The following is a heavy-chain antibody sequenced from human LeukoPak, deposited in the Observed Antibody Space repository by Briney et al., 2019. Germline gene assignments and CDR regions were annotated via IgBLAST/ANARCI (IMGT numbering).Heavy chain of an antibody. V-gene: IGHV1-18*01. CDR3: ARWVGATTPLIPTFDY. CDR2: INAYNGNT. CDR1: GYTFTSYG. Sequence: ASVTVSCKASGYTFTSYGISWVRQAPGQGLEWMGWINAYNGNTNYAQKLQGRVTMTTDTSTSTAYMELRSLRSDDTAVYYCARWVGATTPLIPTFDYWGQGTLVTVSS. J-gene: IGHJ4*02. D-gene: IGHD1-26*01.